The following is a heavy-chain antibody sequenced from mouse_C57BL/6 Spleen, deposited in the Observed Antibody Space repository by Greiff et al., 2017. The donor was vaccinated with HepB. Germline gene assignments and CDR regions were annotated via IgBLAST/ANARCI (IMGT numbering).Heavy chain of an antibody. D-gene: IGHD1-1*01. CDR3: ASNYYGSSPLFAY. J-gene: IGHJ3*01. CDR1: GFNIKDYY. Sequence: EVQLQQSGAELVKPGASVKLSCTASGFNIKDYYMHWVKQRTEQGLEWIGRIDPEDGETKYAPKFKGKATITADTSSNTAYLQLSSLTSEDTAVYYGASNYYGSSPLFAYWGQGTLVTVSA. CDR2: IDPEDGET. V-gene: IGHV14-2*01.